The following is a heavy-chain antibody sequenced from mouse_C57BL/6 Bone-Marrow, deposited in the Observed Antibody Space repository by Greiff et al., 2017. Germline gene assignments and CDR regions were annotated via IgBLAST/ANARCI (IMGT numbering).Heavy chain of an antibody. V-gene: IGHV1-55*01. CDR1: GYTFTSYW. D-gene: IGHD2-4*01. Sequence: VQLQQSGAELVKPGASVKMSCKASGYTFTSYWITWVKQRPGQGLEWIGDIYPGSGSTNYNEKFKSKATLTVDTSSSTAYMQLSSLTSEDSAVYYCARESRGGMITTKGWYFDVWGTGTTVTVSS. CDR2: IYPGSGST. CDR3: ARESRGGMITTKGWYFDV. J-gene: IGHJ1*03.